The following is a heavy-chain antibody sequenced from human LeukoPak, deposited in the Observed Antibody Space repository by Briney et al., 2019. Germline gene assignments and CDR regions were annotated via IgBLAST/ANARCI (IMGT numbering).Heavy chain of an antibody. CDR3: ARSGIPRDY. Sequence: GGSLRLSCAASGFTFSTYAMNWVRQAPGKGLEWVSIISGRGERTYYADSVKGRFTISRDNSKNTLYLQMNSLRAEDTAVYYCARSGIPRDYWGQGTLVTVSS. CDR1: GFTFSTYA. J-gene: IGHJ4*02. D-gene: IGHD5-18*01. V-gene: IGHV3-23*01. CDR2: ISGRGERT.